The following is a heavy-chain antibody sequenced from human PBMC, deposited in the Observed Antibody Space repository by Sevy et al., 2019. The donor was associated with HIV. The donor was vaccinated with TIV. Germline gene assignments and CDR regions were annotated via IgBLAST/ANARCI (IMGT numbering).Heavy chain of an antibody. Sequence: GGSLRLSCAASGFTVNSNYMTWVRQAPGKGLEGVSVIHSDDTTYHADSVKDRFTISRDNFKNTQYLHMSSLRAEDTAVYYCARGKSGYGYALNYWGQGTLVTVSS. CDR3: ARGKSGYGYALNY. CDR1: GFTVNSNY. CDR2: IHSDDTT. D-gene: IGHD5-18*01. V-gene: IGHV3-66*01. J-gene: IGHJ4*02.